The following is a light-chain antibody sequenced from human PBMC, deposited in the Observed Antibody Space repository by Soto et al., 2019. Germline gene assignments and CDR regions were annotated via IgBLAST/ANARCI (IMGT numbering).Light chain of an antibody. V-gene: IGKV1-39*01. CDR1: QSVSTY. Sequence: DIQMTQFQSSLSASVGDSVTITCRASQSVSTYLNWYQQKPGKAPKLLIYAASSLQSGVPSRFNGSGVGTDFTFASSSLQPEDLATYFCQQSYRAQWTFGQGTKVEIK. CDR2: AAS. CDR3: QQSYRAQWT. J-gene: IGKJ1*01.